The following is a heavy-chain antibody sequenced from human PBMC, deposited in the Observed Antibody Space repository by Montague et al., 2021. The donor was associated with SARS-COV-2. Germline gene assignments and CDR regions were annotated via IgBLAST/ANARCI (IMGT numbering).Heavy chain of an antibody. D-gene: IGHD3-3*01. CDR3: ARGQVTISGVLILIPAAGHLDG. CDR2: INHTGSA. Sequence: WIGEINHTGSATYNPSLKGRVTLSRDTSKNQFSLKLQSVTPADTGVYYCARGQVTISGVLILIPAAGHLDGWGQGTSVTVSS. V-gene: IGHV4-34*01. J-gene: IGHJ3*01.